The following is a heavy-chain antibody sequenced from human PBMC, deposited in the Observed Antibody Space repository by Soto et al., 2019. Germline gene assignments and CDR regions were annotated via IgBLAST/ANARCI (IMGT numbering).Heavy chain of an antibody. CDR2: ISSSSSYI. D-gene: IGHD3-9*01. CDR1: GFTFSNFW. J-gene: IGHJ6*02. V-gene: IGHV3-21*01. CDR3: ARSGDYDILTYYYYYGMDV. Sequence: PGGSLRLSCAASGFTFSNFWMHWVRQAPGKGLVWVSSISSSSSYIYYADSVKGRFTISRDNAKNSLYLQMNSLRAEDTAVYYCARSGDYDILTYYYYYGMDVWGQGTTVTVSS.